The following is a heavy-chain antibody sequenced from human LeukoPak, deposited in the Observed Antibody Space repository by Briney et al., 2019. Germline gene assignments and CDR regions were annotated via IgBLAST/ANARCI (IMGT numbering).Heavy chain of an antibody. CDR2: INHSGII. CDR1: GGSFGSYY. Sequence: SETLSLTCVVYGGSFGSYYWSWIRQPPGKGLEWIGEINHSGIINYNPSLKSRVTISVDTSKNQFSLKLNAVTAADTAVYYCARDEDYGNYWGQGTVVTVSS. J-gene: IGHJ4*02. D-gene: IGHD4-17*01. V-gene: IGHV4-34*01. CDR3: ARDEDYGNY.